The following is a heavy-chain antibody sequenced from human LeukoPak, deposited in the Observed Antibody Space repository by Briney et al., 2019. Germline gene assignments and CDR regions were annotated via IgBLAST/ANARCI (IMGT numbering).Heavy chain of an antibody. CDR1: GFTFSNAW. CDR2: ISGSGSST. Sequence: PGGSLRLSCAASGFTFSNAWMSWVRRAPGKGLEWVSAISGSGSSTYYADSVKGRFTISRDNSKNTLYLQVNSLRAEDTAVYYCAKRLGISTGYYYMDVWGKGTTVTVSS. CDR3: AKRLGISTGYYYMDV. J-gene: IGHJ6*03. V-gene: IGHV3-23*01. D-gene: IGHD3-9*01.